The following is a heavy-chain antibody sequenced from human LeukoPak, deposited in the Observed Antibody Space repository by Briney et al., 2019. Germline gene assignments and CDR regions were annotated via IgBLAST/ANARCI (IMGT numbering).Heavy chain of an antibody. D-gene: IGHD3-22*01. CDR3: AYSSGYYH. CDR2: ITSNGGST. CDR1: GFTFSLYA. J-gene: IGHJ1*01. Sequence: GGSLRLSCSASGFTFSLYAMRWVHQAPGRGLEYVSAITSNGGSTYYADSVKGRFTISRDNSKNTLYLHMSTLRPEDTAVYYCAYSSGYYHWGQGTLVTVSS. V-gene: IGHV3-64D*06.